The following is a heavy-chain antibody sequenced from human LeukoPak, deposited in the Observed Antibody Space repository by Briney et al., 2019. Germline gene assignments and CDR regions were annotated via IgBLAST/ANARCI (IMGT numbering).Heavy chain of an antibody. CDR3: ARGRSGSYYNPFDY. Sequence: TPSLTCAVYGGAFRGYYWSWIRQPPGKGLEWVWEIDHSGRTDYNPSLKSRVTLSVDTSKNQFSLKLSSVTAADTAVYYCARGRSGSYYNPFDYWGQGTLVTVSS. J-gene: IGHJ4*02. V-gene: IGHV4-34*01. CDR1: GGAFRGYY. CDR2: IDHSGRT. D-gene: IGHD3-10*01.